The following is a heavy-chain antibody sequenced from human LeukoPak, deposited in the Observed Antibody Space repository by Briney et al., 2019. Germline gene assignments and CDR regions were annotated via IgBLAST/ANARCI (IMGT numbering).Heavy chain of an antibody. D-gene: IGHD1-1*01. J-gene: IGHJ4*02. CDR1: GYTFTGYF. Sequence: ASVKVSCKTSGYTFTGYFIHWVRQAPGQGLEWMGWINPNSGDTTYVQKFQGRVTMTRDTSISTAYMELSRLTSDDTAVYYCARDEERDYWGQGTPVTVSS. V-gene: IGHV1-2*02. CDR3: ARDEERDY. CDR2: INPNSGDT.